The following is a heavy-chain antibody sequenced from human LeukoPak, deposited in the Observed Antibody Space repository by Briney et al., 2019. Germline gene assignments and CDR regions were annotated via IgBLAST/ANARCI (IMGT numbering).Heavy chain of an antibody. D-gene: IGHD1-14*01. CDR3: AKGTGDTTWVLDY. CDR2: LSGSGGSA. Sequence: GGSLRLSCAASGFTFSSYNMNWVRQAPGKGLEWVSGLSGSGGSAYYADSVKGRFTISRDNSKNTLYLQMNSLRAEDTAVYYCAKGTGDTTWVLDYWGQGALVTVSS. J-gene: IGHJ4*02. CDR1: GFTFSSYN. V-gene: IGHV3-23*01.